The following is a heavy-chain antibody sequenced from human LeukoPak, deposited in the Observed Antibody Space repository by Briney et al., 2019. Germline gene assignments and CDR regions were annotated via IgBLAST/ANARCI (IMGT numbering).Heavy chain of an antibody. CDR1: GGTFSGYA. CDR2: IIPIFGTA. V-gene: IGHV1-69*13. CDR3: ARGGSSWYGDYYYYGMDV. Sequence: GASVKVSCKASGGTFSGYAISWVRQAPGQGLEWMGGIIPIFGTANYAQKFQGRVTITADESTSTAYMELSSLRSEDTAVYYCARGGSSWYGDYYYYGMDVWGQGTTVTVSS. D-gene: IGHD6-13*01. J-gene: IGHJ6*02.